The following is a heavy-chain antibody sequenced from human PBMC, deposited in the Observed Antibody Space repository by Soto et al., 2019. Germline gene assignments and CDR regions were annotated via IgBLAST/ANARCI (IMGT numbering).Heavy chain of an antibody. V-gene: IGHV3-7*03. Sequence: HPGGSLRLSCAASGFTFGSYWMSWVRQAPGKGLEWVANIKQDGSEKYYVDSVKGRFTISRDNSKNTLYLQMNSLRAEDTAVYYCAKDVKKQWLNRFDDWGQGTLVTVSS. CDR2: IKQDGSEK. CDR1: GFTFGSYW. CDR3: AKDVKKQWLNRFDD. J-gene: IGHJ4*02. D-gene: IGHD6-19*01.